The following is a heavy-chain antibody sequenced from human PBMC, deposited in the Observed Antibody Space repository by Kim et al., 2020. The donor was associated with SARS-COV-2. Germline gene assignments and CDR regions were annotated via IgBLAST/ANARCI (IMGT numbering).Heavy chain of an antibody. CDR2: ISYDGSNK. D-gene: IGHD3-9*01. J-gene: IGHJ4*02. Sequence: GGSLRLSCAASGFTFSSYGMHWVRQAPGKGLEWVAVISYDGSNKYYADSVKGRFTISRDNSKNTLYLQMNSLRAEDTAVYYCGAGYSEFDYWGQGTLVTVSS. V-gene: IGHV3-30*03. CDR1: GFTFSSYG. CDR3: GAGYSEFDY.